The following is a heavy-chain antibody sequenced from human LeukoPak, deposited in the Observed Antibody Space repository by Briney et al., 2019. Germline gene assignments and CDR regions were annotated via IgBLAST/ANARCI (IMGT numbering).Heavy chain of an antibody. CDR2: LSPDGSSS. J-gene: IGHJ4*02. D-gene: IGHD1-26*01. CDR1: GFTFSTYW. Sequence: PGGSLRLSCAASGFTFSTYWMHWVRQAPGKGLVWVSRLSPDGSSSIYADSVKGRFTVSRDSAKNTLYLQMNSLRADDTAVYYCTRSPSLGGSYWGFDYWGQGTLLTVSS. CDR3: TRSPSLGGSYWGFDY. V-gene: IGHV3-74*01.